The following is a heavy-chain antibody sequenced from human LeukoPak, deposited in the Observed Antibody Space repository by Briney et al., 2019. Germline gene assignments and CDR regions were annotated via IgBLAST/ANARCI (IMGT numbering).Heavy chain of an antibody. V-gene: IGHV3-48*01. CDR2: ISGSSGII. CDR1: GFTFNTYT. CDR3: ARGVVPAAFDY. J-gene: IGHJ4*02. D-gene: IGHD2-2*01. Sequence: PGGSLRLSCAASGFTFNTYTMNWVRQAPGKGLEWVSYISGSSGIIDYADSVRGRFTISRDNAKNSLYLQMNSLRAEDTAVYYCARGVVPAAFDYWGQGTLVTVSS.